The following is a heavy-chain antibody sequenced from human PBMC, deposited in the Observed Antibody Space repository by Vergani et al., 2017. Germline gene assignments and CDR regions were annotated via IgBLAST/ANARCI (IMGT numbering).Heavy chain of an antibody. CDR1: GGSFSGYY. CDR3: ARRGGHSVNP. Sequence: QVQLQQWGAGLLKPSETLSLTCAVSGGSFSGYYWSWIRKPPGKGLEWIGEINHSGSTNYNPSLQSRVTISVDTSKNQFSLKLSSVTAADTAVYYCARRGGHSVNPWGQGTLVTVSS. V-gene: IGHV4-34*01. CDR2: INHSGST. D-gene: IGHD4-23*01. J-gene: IGHJ5*02.